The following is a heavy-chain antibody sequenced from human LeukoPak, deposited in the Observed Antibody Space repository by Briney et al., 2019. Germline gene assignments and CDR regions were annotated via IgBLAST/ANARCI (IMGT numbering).Heavy chain of an antibody. CDR2: IYYSGST. CDR1: GGSISSGGYY. J-gene: IGHJ6*02. Sequence: SETLSLTCTVSGGSISSGGYYWSWIRQPPGKGLEWIGYIYYSGSTNYNPSLKSRVTISVDTSKNQFSLKLSSVTAADTAVYYCAGQGDYYYYYGMDVWGQGTTVTVSS. CDR3: AGQGDYYYYYGMDV. D-gene: IGHD3-16*01. V-gene: IGHV4-61*08.